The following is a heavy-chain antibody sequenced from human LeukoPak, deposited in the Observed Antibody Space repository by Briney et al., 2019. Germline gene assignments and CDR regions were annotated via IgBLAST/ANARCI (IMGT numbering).Heavy chain of an antibody. D-gene: IGHD3-10*01. CDR1: GFTFSDYY. J-gene: IGHJ4*02. V-gene: IGHV3-11*01. CDR2: ISSSGSAI. CDR3: ASHYYGSGSYRFDY. Sequence: GGSLRLSCAASGFTFSDYYMSWIRQAPGKGLEWDSYISSSGSAIYYADSVKGRFTISRDNAKNSLYLQMNSLRAEDTAVYYCASHYYGSGSYRFDYWGQGTLVTVSS.